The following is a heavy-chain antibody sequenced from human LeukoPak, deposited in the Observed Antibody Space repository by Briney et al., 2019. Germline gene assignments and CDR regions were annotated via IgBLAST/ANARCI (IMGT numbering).Heavy chain of an antibody. CDR2: IWYDGSNK. CDR1: GFTFSSYG. Sequence: GGSLRLSCAASGFTFSSYGMHWVRQAPGKGLEWVAVIWYDGSNKYYADSVKGRFTISRDNSKNTLYLQMNSLRAEDTAVYYCARDAGGGSCYSRDCYFDYWGQGTLVTVSS. CDR3: ARDAGGGSCYSRDCYFDY. V-gene: IGHV3-33*01. J-gene: IGHJ4*02. D-gene: IGHD2-15*01.